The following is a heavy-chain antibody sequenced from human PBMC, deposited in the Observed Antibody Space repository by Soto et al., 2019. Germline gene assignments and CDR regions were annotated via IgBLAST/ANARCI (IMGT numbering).Heavy chain of an antibody. CDR2: ISGSGGST. V-gene: IGHV3-23*01. Sequence: GGSLRLSCAASGFTFSSYAMSWVRQAPGKGLEWVSAISGSGGSTYYADSVKGRFTISRDNSKNTLCLQMNSLRAEDTAVYYCAKDERSTDSSRPVFDYWGQGTLVTVSS. CDR1: GFTFSSYA. J-gene: IGHJ4*02. D-gene: IGHD3-22*01. CDR3: AKDERSTDSSRPVFDY.